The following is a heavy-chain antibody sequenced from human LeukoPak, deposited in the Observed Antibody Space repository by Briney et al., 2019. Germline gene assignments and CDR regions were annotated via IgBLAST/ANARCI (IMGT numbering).Heavy chain of an antibody. J-gene: IGHJ3*02. CDR2: IIPILGIA. Sequence: ASVNVSCKASGGTFSSYAISWVRQAPGQGLEWMGRIIPILGIANYAQKFQGRVTITADKSTSTAYMELSSLRSEDTAVYYCARPEAENAFDIWGQGTMVTVSS. D-gene: IGHD5-24*01. V-gene: IGHV1-69*04. CDR1: GGTFSSYA. CDR3: ARPEAENAFDI.